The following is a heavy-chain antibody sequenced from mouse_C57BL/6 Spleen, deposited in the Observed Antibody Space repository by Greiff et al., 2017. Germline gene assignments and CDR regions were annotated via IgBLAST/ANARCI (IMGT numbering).Heavy chain of an antibody. J-gene: IGHJ3*01. CDR2: FYPGSGSI. CDR3: ARHEGARPANYYGSTFAY. V-gene: IGHV1-62-2*01. D-gene: IGHD1-1*01. CDR1: GYTFTEYT. Sequence: QVQLQQSGAELVKPGASVKLSCKASGYTFTEYTIHWVKQRSGQGLEWIGWFYPGSGSIKYNEKFKDKATLTADKSSSTVYMELSRLTSEDSAVYFCARHEGARPANYYGSTFAYWGQGTLVTVSA.